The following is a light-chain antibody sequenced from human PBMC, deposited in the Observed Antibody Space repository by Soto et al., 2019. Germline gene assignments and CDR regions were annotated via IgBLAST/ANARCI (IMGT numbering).Light chain of an antibody. CDR2: DVN. J-gene: IGLJ1*01. Sequence: FALTRPPSASRSSGQLGTISCTGTSSDVGGYNFVSWYQQHPGKAPKLIIYDVNKRPSGVPDRFSGSKSGNTASLTVSGLQPDDEADYYCSSYAGSNINVFGIGTKVTVL. CDR1: SSDVGGYNF. CDR3: SSYAGSNINV. V-gene: IGLV2-8*01.